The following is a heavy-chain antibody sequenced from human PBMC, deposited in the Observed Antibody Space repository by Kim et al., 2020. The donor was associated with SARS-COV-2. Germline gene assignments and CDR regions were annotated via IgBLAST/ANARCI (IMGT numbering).Heavy chain of an antibody. Sequence: GGSLRLSCAASGFTFSDYYMSWIRQAPGKGLEWVSYISSSGSTIYYADSVKGRFTISRDNAKNSLYLQMNSLRAEDTAVYYCAREREEQYSNYGFPTTIDAFDIWGQGTMVTVSS. D-gene: IGHD4-4*01. J-gene: IGHJ3*02. V-gene: IGHV3-11*01. CDR3: AREREEQYSNYGFPTTIDAFDI. CDR1: GFTFSDYY. CDR2: ISSSGSTI.